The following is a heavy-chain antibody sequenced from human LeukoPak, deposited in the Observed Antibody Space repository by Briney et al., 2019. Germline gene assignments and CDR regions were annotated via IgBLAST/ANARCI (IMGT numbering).Heavy chain of an antibody. V-gene: IGHV3-74*01. CDR3: ARVNDILTGYYLGGAFDP. CDR2: INSDGSSI. J-gene: IGHJ5*02. D-gene: IGHD3-9*01. CDR1: GFTFSSYA. Sequence: SGGSLRLSCAASGFTFSSYAMHWVRQAPGKGLVWVSRINSDGSSIRYADSVKGRFTISRDNAKNTLYLQMNSLRAEDTAVYYCARVNDILTGYYLGGAFDPWGQGTLVTVSS.